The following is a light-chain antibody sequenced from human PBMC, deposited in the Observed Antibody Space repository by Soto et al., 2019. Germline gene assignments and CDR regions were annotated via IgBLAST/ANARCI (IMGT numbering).Light chain of an antibody. CDR3: SSYTSSSTL. J-gene: IGLJ1*01. Sequence: QSVLTQPRSVSGSPGQSVTISCTGTSSDVGGYKYVSWYQQHPGKVPKLMMFDVSERPSGVPDRFSGSKSGNTASLSISGLQAEDEADYYCSSYTSSSTLFGTGTKLTVL. CDR1: SSDVGGYKY. CDR2: DVS. V-gene: IGLV2-11*01.